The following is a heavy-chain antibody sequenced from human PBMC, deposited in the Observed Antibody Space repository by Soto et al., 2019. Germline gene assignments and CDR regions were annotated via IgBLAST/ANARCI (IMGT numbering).Heavy chain of an antibody. J-gene: IGHJ5*02. V-gene: IGHV3-9*01. CDR3: AKDVHPRYSTYGNDFDP. D-gene: IGHD4-4*01. Sequence: EVQLVESGGDLVQPGRSLRLSCAASGFTFDDYAMHWVRQAPGKGLEWVSGISWNSDTIDYADSVKGRFTISRDNAKNSLYLQMNSLRAEDTAFYYCAKDVHPRYSTYGNDFDPWGQGTLVTVSS. CDR1: GFTFDDYA. CDR2: ISWNSDTI.